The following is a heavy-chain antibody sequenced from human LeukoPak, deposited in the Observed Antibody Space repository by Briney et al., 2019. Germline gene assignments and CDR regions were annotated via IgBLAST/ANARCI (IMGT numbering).Heavy chain of an antibody. CDR3: ARRSCTTGVCYLVY. D-gene: IGHD2-8*01. CDR1: VGPHRSYY. Sequence: SVTESLLCTLCVGPHRSYYWRWMRRPRGRGLEGIGYISLEGSTSHCTSLRSQVTTSVGTSNNPFSLELSSVTAADTAVYYCARRSCTTGVCYLVYCGEGALVTVSS. J-gene: IGHJ4*02. V-gene: IGHV4-59*08. CDR2: ISLEGST.